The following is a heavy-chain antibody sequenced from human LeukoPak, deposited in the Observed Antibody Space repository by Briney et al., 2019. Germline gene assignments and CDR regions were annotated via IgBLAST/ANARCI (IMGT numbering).Heavy chain of an antibody. CDR3: AKEGRAYSKGRDFDY. Sequence: GGSLRLSCAASGFTFDDFGMPWVRQAPGKALEWVALISRDGGGTYYADSVKGRFTISRDNSRDSLYLQMNSLRPEDTAFYYCAKEGRAYSKGRDFDYWGQGTLVTVSS. CDR2: ISRDGGGT. CDR1: GFTFDDFG. J-gene: IGHJ4*02. V-gene: IGHV3-43*01. D-gene: IGHD1-26*01.